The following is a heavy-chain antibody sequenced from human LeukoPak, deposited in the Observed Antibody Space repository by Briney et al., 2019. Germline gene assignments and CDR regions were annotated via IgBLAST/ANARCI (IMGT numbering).Heavy chain of an antibody. D-gene: IGHD6-19*01. V-gene: IGHV3-7*01. CDR1: GFTFSNYW. J-gene: IGHJ4*02. CDR3: ARDCGWYRVVY. CDR2: INGDGSEE. Sequence: GGSLRLSCAVSGFTFSNYWMTWIRQAPGKGLEWLANINGDGSEEQYVDSVKGPHTISRDNTKNSQYLQMNILRAEDTAVYYCARDCGWYRVVYCGQGDLVTVSS.